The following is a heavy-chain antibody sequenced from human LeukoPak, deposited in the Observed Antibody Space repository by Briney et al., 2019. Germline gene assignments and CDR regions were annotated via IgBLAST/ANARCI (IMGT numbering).Heavy chain of an antibody. J-gene: IGHJ4*02. Sequence: PGGSLRLSCTTSGFTFSDYAMSWIRQPPGKGLEWIGYIYYSGTTNYNPSLKSRVTMSVDTSKNQFSLKPTSVTAADTAVYSCARLNTYVRAFDFWGQGTLVTVSS. V-gene: IGHV4-59*08. CDR1: GFTFSDYA. CDR2: IYYSGTT. D-gene: IGHD2-2*02. CDR3: ARLNTYVRAFDF.